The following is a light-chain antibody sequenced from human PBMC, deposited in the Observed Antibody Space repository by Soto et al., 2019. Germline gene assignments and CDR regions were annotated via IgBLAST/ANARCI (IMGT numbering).Light chain of an antibody. Sequence: MPLTGSTLYAFPGESVTLSCRAGQSVTTNLAWYQQKPGQAPRLLIYGASTGATDIPARFSGGGSGTEFTLTITSLLSEDSPVNYCQQYYSWPPTFSHGTRLEIK. CDR2: GAS. CDR3: QQYYSWPPT. J-gene: IGKJ5*01. CDR1: QSVTTN. V-gene: IGKV3-15*01.